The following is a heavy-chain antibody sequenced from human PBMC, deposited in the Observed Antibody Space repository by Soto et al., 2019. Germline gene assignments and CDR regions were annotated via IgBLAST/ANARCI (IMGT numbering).Heavy chain of an antibody. J-gene: IGHJ4*02. CDR1: GFTFSSYG. CDR2: IWYDGSNK. Sequence: GGSLRLSCAASGFTFSSYGMHWVRQAPGKGLEWVAVIWYDGSNKYYADSVKGRFTISRDNSKNTLYLQMNSLRAEDTAVYYCARDILGGIAYYWGQGTLGTVSS. D-gene: IGHD6-13*01. V-gene: IGHV3-33*01. CDR3: ARDILGGIAYY.